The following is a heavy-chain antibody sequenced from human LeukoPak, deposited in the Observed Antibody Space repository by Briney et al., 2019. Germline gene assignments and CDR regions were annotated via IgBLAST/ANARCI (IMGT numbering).Heavy chain of an antibody. CDR2: IYYSGST. J-gene: IGHJ4*02. CDR1: GGSISSYY. V-gene: IGHV4-59*01. D-gene: IGHD6-13*01. CDR3: AREGDGYGSSWYSN. Sequence: PSETLSLTCTVSGGSISSYYWSWIRQPPGKGLEWIGYIYYSGSTNYNPSLKSRVTISVDTSKNQFSLKLSSVTAADTAVYYCAREGDGYGSSWYSNWGQGTLVTVSS.